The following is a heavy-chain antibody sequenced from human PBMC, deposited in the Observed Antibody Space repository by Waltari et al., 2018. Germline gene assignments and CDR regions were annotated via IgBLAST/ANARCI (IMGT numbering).Heavy chain of an antibody. CDR2: IYYSGST. CDR1: GGSISSSSYY. CDR3: AREISTLGSLDY. J-gene: IGHJ4*02. Sequence: QLQLQESGPGLVKPSETLSLTCTVSGGSISSSSYYWGWIRQPPGKGLEWIGSIYYSGSTYYNPSLKSRVTISVDTSKNQFSLKLSSVTAADTAVYYCAREISTLGSLDYWGQGTLVTVSS. V-gene: IGHV4-39*07.